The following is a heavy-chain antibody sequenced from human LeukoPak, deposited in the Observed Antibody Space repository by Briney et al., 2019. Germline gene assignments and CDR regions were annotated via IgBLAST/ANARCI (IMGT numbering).Heavy chain of an antibody. Sequence: SETLSLTCTVSGGSISRYYWSWIRQLPGKGLEWIGYIYYSGSTNYNPSLKSRVTISVDTSKNQFSLKLSSVTAADTAVYYCASLVTTYYFDYWGQGTLVTVSS. CDR1: GGSISRYY. J-gene: IGHJ4*02. D-gene: IGHD4-11*01. CDR2: IYYSGST. CDR3: ASLVTTYYFDY. V-gene: IGHV4-59*08.